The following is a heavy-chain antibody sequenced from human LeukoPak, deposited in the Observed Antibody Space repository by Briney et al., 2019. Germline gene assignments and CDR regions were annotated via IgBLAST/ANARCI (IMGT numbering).Heavy chain of an antibody. Sequence: GGSLRLSCAASGFTFSSYWMHWVRQAPGKGLEWVSVIYSGGSTYYADSVKGRFTISRDNSKNTLYLRMNSLRAEDTAVYYCAKVHAAGTDAFDIWGQGTMVTVSS. V-gene: IGHV3-66*02. D-gene: IGHD6-13*01. CDR3: AKVHAAGTDAFDI. J-gene: IGHJ3*02. CDR2: IYSGGST. CDR1: GFTFSSYW.